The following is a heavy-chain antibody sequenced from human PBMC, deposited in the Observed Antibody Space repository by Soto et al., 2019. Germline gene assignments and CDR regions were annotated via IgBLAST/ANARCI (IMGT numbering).Heavy chain of an antibody. D-gene: IGHD2-2*01. CDR2: INAGNGNT. V-gene: IGHV1-3*01. J-gene: IGHJ6*02. CDR1: GYTFTSYA. Sequence: ASVKVSCKASGYTFTSYAMHWVRQAPGQRLEWMGWINAGNGNTKYSQKFQGRVTITRDTSASTAYMELSSLRSEDTAVYYCARRDCSSTSCPPSMYGMDVWGQGTTVTVSS. CDR3: ARRDCSSTSCPPSMYGMDV.